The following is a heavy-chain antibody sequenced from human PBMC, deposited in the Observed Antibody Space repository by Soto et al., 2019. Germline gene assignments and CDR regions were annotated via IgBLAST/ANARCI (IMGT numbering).Heavy chain of an antibody. D-gene: IGHD6-19*01. CDR1: GFTFSSYA. CDR3: AKDSPEYSSGWYGWFDP. CDR2: ISGNGGST. V-gene: IGHV3-23*01. J-gene: IGHJ5*02. Sequence: PGGSLRLSCAASGFTFSSYAMSWVRQAPGKGLEWVSAISGNGGSTYYADSVKGRFTISRDNSKNTLYLQMNSLRAEDTAVYYCAKDSPEYSSGWYGWFDPWGQGTLVTVSS.